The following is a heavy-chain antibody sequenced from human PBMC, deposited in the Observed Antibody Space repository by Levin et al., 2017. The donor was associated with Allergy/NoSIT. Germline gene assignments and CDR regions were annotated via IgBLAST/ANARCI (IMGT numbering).Heavy chain of an antibody. CDR1: GGSISSSSYY. CDR3: ARHPTMIVVVAWFDP. CDR2: IYYSGST. Sequence: SCTVSGGSISSSSYYWGWIRQPPGKGLEWIGSIYYSGSTYYNPSLKSRVTISVDTSKNQFSLKLSSVTAADTAVYYCARHPTMIVVVAWFDPWGQGTLVTVSS. J-gene: IGHJ5*02. V-gene: IGHV4-39*01. D-gene: IGHD3-22*01.